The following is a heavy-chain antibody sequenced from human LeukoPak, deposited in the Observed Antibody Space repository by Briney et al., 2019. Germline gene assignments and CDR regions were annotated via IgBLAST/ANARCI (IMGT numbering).Heavy chain of an antibody. V-gene: IGHV4-31*03. J-gene: IGHJ4*02. CDR3: ARAETPRNSYGYLDY. CDR2: IYDSGST. CDR1: GGSISSDDYY. Sequence: SETLSLTCTVSGGSISSDDYYWSWIRQHPGKGLEWIGYIYDSGSTYYNPSLKSRVTISIDTSKNQFSLKLSSVTAADTAVYYCARAETPRNSYGYLDYWGQGTLVTVSS. D-gene: IGHD5-18*01.